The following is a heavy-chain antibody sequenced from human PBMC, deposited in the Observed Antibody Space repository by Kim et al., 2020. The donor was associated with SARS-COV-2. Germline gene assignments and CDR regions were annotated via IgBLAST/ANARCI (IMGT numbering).Heavy chain of an antibody. V-gene: IGHV4-31*02. D-gene: IGHD2-21*02. CDR3: ASNCGGDCYPTFDY. Sequence: PSLDKRVTISGDTSKNQFSLSLRSVTAADTAVYYCASNCGGDCYPTFDYWGRGILVTVSS. J-gene: IGHJ4*02.